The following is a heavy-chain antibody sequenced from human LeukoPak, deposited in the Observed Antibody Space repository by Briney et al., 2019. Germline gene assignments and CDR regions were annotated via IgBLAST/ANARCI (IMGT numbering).Heavy chain of an antibody. Sequence: ASVKVSCKASGGTFSSYAISWVRQAPGQGLEWMGRIIPILGIANYAQKFQGRFTITADKSTSTAYMELSSLRSEDTAVYYCARPGKYDSSGYPDYWGQGTLVTVSS. CDR3: ARPGKYDSSGYPDY. J-gene: IGHJ4*02. CDR2: IIPILGIA. D-gene: IGHD3-22*01. CDR1: GGTFSSYA. V-gene: IGHV1-69*04.